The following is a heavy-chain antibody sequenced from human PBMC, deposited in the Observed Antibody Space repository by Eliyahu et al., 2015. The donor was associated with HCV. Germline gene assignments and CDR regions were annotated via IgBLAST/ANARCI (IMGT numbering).Heavy chain of an antibody. J-gene: IGHJ5*02. CDR2: IDPSDSYT. CDR1: GYSFTSYW. V-gene: IGHV5-10-1*01. Sequence: EVQLVQSGAEVKKPGESLRISCKGSGYSFTSYWISWVRQMPGKGLEWMGRIDPSDSYTNYSPSFQGHVTISADKSISTAYLQWSSLKASDTAMYYCARHEWCSSTSCYATYESNYWFDPWGQGTLVTVSS. CDR3: ARHEWCSSTSCYATYESNYWFDP. D-gene: IGHD2-2*01.